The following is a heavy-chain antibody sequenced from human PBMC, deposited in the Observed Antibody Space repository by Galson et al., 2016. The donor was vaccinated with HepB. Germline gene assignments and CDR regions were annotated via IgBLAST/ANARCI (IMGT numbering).Heavy chain of an antibody. D-gene: IGHD5-18*01. CDR1: GGTFSNFA. CDR3: ARPKGYSNSWFAGFDP. J-gene: IGHJ5*02. Sequence: SVKVSCKASGGTFSNFAISWVRQAPGQGLEWMGGSIPVFGSANYAQKFQDRVTITADESTSTAYLELSSLRSDDTAVYYCARPKGYSNSWFAGFDPWGQGTPVTVSS. V-gene: IGHV1-69*13. CDR2: SIPVFGSA.